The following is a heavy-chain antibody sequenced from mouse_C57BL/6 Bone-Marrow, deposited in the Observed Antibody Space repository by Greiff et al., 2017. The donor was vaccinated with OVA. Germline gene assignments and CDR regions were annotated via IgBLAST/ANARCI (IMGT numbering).Heavy chain of an antibody. Sequence: VKLQQSGAELVRPGASVKLSCTASGFNIKDDYMHWVKQRPEQGLEWIGWLDPENGDTEYASKFLGKATITADTSSNPAYLQLSSLTSEDTAVYYCTTGYYGSNNVDYWGQGTTLTVSS. V-gene: IGHV14-4*01. CDR1: GFNIKDDY. CDR2: LDPENGDT. D-gene: IGHD1-1*01. CDR3: TTGYYGSNNVDY. J-gene: IGHJ2*01.